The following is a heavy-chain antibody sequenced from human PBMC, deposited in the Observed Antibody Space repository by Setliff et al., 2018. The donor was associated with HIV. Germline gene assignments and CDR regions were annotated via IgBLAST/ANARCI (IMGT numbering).Heavy chain of an antibody. CDR2: IIPILATS. D-gene: IGHD3-22*01. CDR1: GDTFRSYA. CDR3: ARSAGDSYDSSGQIWGAYFDY. Sequence: GASVKVSCKASGDTFRSYAISWVRQAPGQGLEWMGRIIPILATSNYTQKFQGRVTITADESTNTAHMELSSLKSEDTAVYYCARSAGDSYDSSGQIWGAYFDYWGQGTLVTVSS. J-gene: IGHJ4*02. V-gene: IGHV1-69*13.